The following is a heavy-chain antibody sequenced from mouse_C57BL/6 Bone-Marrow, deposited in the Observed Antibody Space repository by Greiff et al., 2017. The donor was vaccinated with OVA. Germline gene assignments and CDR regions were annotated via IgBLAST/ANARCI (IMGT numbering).Heavy chain of an antibody. V-gene: IGHV5-6*01. CDR2: ISSGGSYT. CDR1: GFTFSSYG. D-gene: IGHD2-4*01. CDR3: ARHPSMIKYYFDY. Sequence: EVKLQESGGDLVKPGGSLKLSCAASGFTFSSYGMSWVRQTPDKRLEWVATISSGGSYTYYPDSVKGRFTISRDNAKNTLYLQMSSLKSEDTAMYYCARHPSMIKYYFDYWGQGTTLTVSS. J-gene: IGHJ2*01.